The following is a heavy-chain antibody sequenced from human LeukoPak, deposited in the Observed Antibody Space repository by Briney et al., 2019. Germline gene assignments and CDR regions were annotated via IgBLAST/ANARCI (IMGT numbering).Heavy chain of an antibody. Sequence: GESLKISCKGSGYSFTSYWIGWVRQMPGKGLEWMGIIYPGDFDTRYSPPFQGQVTISADRPISTAYLQWSSLKASDTAMYYCARRAGYSSSPFDYWGQGTLVTVSS. V-gene: IGHV5-51*01. J-gene: IGHJ4*02. CDR3: ARRAGYSSSPFDY. CDR1: GYSFTSYW. CDR2: IYPGDFDT. D-gene: IGHD6-13*01.